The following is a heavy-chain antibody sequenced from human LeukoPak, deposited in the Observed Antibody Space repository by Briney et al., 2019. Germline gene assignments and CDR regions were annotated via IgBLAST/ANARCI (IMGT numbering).Heavy chain of an antibody. J-gene: IGHJ4*02. CDR3: AKVGVGWVAFEY. V-gene: IGHV3-23*01. CDR2: MSGSGGTT. Sequence: TGGSLRLSCTASGFTFSSYAMSWVRQAPGKGLEWVSVMSGSGGTTYYADSVKGRFTVSRDNSKNTLYLQMNSLRAEDTAVYYCAKVGVGWVAFEYWGQGTLATVSS. CDR1: GFTFSSYA. D-gene: IGHD3-16*01.